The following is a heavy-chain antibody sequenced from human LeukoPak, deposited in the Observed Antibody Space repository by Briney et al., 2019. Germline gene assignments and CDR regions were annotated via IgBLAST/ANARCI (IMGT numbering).Heavy chain of an antibody. D-gene: IGHD4-17*01. V-gene: IGHV3-30*02. Sequence: PGGSLRLSCAASGFAFSSYDMYWVRQTADKGLEWVAYIRRDGAYVNYADSVRGRFTISRDNSKNTLSLQMNNLRVEDTAGYYCASGGPTRGTLDFWGQGTLVTVSS. CDR3: ASGGPTRGTLDF. J-gene: IGHJ4*02. CDR2: IRRDGAYV. CDR1: GFAFSSYD.